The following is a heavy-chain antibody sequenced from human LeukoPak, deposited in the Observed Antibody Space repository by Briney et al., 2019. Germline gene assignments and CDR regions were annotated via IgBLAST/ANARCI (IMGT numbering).Heavy chain of an antibody. Sequence: GGSLRLSCAASGFTFSRYAMTWVRQAPGKGLEWVSIISDSGDSTNYADSVKGRFTISKDNSKNTLYLQMNSLRAEDTAVYYCAKDAQPRSRWFDPWGQGTLVTVSS. CDR3: AKDAQPRSRWFDP. J-gene: IGHJ5*02. D-gene: IGHD3-16*01. CDR1: GFTFSRYA. V-gene: IGHV3-23*01. CDR2: ISDSGDST.